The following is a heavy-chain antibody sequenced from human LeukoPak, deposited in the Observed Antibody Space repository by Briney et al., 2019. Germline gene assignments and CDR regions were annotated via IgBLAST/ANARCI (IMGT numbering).Heavy chain of an antibody. V-gene: IGHV3-64D*06. D-gene: IGHD6-13*01. CDR1: GFTFSTYA. CDR3: VKDTYSSSWAAFDY. CDR2: ISSNGGNA. J-gene: IGHJ4*02. Sequence: GGSLRLSCSASGFTFSTYAMHWVRQAPGKGLEYVSAISSNGGNAYYADSAKGRFTISRDNSKDTLYLQMASLRPEDTALYYCVKDTYSSSWAAFDYWGRGTLVTVSS.